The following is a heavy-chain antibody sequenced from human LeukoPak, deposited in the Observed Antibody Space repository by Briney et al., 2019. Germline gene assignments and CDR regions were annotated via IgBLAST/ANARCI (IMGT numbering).Heavy chain of an antibody. V-gene: IGHV4-59*01. D-gene: IGHD5-12*01. Sequence: PSETLSLTCTVSGGSISSYYWSWIRQPPGKRLEWIGYIYYSGSTNYNPSLKSRVTISVDTSKNQFSLKLSSVTAADTAVYYCARGLLNSGLHPFDYWGQGTLVTVS. CDR1: GGSISSYY. J-gene: IGHJ4*02. CDR2: IYYSGST. CDR3: ARGLLNSGLHPFDY.